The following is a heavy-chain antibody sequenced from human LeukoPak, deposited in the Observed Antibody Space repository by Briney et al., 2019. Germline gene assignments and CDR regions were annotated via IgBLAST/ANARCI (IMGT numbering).Heavy chain of an antibody. Sequence: ASVKVSCKASGYTFSSYYMHWVRQAPGQGLEWMGIINPSGGSTTYAQKFQGRVTMTRDTSTSTVYMELSSLRSVDTAVYYCARDVHMTTMTTGPLNYWGQGTLVTVSS. D-gene: IGHD4-17*01. V-gene: IGHV1-46*01. J-gene: IGHJ4*02. CDR1: GYTFSSYY. CDR3: ARDVHMTTMTTGPLNY. CDR2: INPSGGST.